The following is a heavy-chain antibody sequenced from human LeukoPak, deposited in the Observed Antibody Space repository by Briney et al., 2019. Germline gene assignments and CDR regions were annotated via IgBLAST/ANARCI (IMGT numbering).Heavy chain of an antibody. CDR1: GFTFSSYE. Sequence: PGGSLRLSCAASGFTFSSYEMNWVRQAPGKGLELVSYISSSGSTIYYADSVKGRFTISRDNAKNSLYLQMNSLRAEDTAAYYCARDQGRFKDCGGDCYAAFDIWGQGTMVTVSS. CDR3: ARDQGRFKDCGGDCYAAFDI. V-gene: IGHV3-48*03. CDR2: ISSSGSTI. D-gene: IGHD2-21*02. J-gene: IGHJ3*02.